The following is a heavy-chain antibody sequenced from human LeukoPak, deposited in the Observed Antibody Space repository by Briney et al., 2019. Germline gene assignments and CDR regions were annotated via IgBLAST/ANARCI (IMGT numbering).Heavy chain of an antibody. CDR2: FDPEDGET. J-gene: IGHJ6*02. V-gene: IGHV1-24*01. D-gene: IGHD6-13*01. CDR1: GYTLTELS. Sequence: ASVKVSCKVSGYTLTELSMHWVRQAPGKGLEWMGGFDPEDGETIYAQKFQGRVTMTEDTSTDTAYMELSSLRAEDTALYYCAKGGHPPEYSSSWYVTDYYYYGMDVWGQGTTVTVSS. CDR3: AKGGHPPEYSSSWYVTDYYYYGMDV.